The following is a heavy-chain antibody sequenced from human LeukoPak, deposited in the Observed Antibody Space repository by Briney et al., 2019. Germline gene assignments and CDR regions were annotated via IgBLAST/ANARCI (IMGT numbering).Heavy chain of an antibody. CDR2: IYTSRST. CDR3: ARGRPSDIVVVTADDV. Sequence: SETLSLTCTVSGDSINSSSYYWSWIRQSAGKGLEWIGRIYTSRSTNYNPSLESRVTISIDTSKNQFSLRLTSVTAADTAVYFCARGRPSDIVVVTADDVWGQGTLVTVSS. CDR1: GDSINSSSYY. V-gene: IGHV4-61*02. D-gene: IGHD2-21*02. J-gene: IGHJ1*01.